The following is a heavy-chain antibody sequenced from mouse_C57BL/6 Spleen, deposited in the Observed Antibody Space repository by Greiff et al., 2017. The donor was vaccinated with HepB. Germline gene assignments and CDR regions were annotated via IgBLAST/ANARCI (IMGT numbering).Heavy chain of an antibody. CDR3: ARSGLLPWFAY. V-gene: IGHV1-59*01. Sequence: VQLQQPGAELVRPGTSVKLSCKASGYTFTSYWMHWVKQRPGQGLEWIGVIDPSDSYTNYNQKFKGKATLTVDTSSSTAYMQLSSLTSEDSAVYYCARSGLLPWFAYWGQGTLVTVSA. CDR1: GYTFTSYW. CDR2: IDPSDSYT. J-gene: IGHJ3*01. D-gene: IGHD2-3*01.